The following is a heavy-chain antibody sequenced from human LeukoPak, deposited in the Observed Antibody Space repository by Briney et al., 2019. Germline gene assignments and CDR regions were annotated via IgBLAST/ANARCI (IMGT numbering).Heavy chain of an antibody. D-gene: IGHD3-10*01. CDR2: ITYDGYYK. J-gene: IGHJ4*02. CDR3: ARDLSPVVRASPMGY. Sequence: GGSLRLSCAASGFTFTSYAMHWVRQAPGKGLEWVALITYDGYYKYYSDSVKGRFTISSDTSKHTLYLQMNHMKAEAKAEYYCARDLSPVVRASPMGYWGQGTPVTVSS. V-gene: IGHV3-30*03. CDR1: GFTFTSYA.